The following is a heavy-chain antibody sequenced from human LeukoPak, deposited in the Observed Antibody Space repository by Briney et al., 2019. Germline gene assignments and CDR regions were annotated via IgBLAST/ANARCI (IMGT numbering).Heavy chain of an antibody. Sequence: GGSLRLSCAAPAYTIINDLVLSVRQAPGKGLESVSRINTDGTVTTYADSVKGRFTVSRDNADNTMFLQMNSVRDEDTAVYYCATKRGLAPPLDSWGQGTPVTVSS. V-gene: IGHV3-74*01. CDR2: INTDGTVT. CDR3: ATKRGLAPPLDS. CDR1: AYTIINDL. D-gene: IGHD3-10*01. J-gene: IGHJ4*02.